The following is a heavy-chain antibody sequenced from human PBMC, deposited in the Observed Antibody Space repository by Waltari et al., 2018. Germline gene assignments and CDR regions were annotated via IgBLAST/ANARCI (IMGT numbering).Heavy chain of an antibody. CDR3: ARDSYDSSGSSPEGFDY. CDR2: IYTSGST. D-gene: IGHD3-22*01. V-gene: IGHV4-61*02. CDR1: GGSISSGSYY. J-gene: IGHJ4*02. Sequence: QVQLQESGPGLVKPSQTLSLTCTVSGGSISSGSYYWSWIRQPAGKGLEWIGRIYTSGSTNYNPSLKSRVTISVDTSKNQFSLKLSSVTAADTAVYYCARDSYDSSGSSPEGFDYWGQGTLVTVSS.